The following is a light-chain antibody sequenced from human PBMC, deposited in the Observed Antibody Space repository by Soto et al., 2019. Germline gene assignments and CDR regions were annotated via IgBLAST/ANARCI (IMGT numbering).Light chain of an antibody. CDR1: QSVSSY. CDR2: DAS. CDR3: QQRSNWPLT. J-gene: IGKJ4*01. Sequence: EIGLSQSPATLSLSPGERATHSCRASQSVSSYLAWYQQKPGQAPRLLIYDASNRATGIPARFSGSGSGTDFTLTISSLEPEDFAVYYCQQRSNWPLTFGGGTKVDIK. V-gene: IGKV3-11*01.